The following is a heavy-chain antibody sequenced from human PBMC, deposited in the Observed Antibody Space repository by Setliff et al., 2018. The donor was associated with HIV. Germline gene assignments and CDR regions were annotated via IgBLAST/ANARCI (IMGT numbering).Heavy chain of an antibody. CDR3: ARDLRSSHGSPNYFDY. J-gene: IGHJ4*02. D-gene: IGHD2-15*01. V-gene: IGHV3-11*04. CDR1: GFTFSDYY. Sequence: GGSLRLSCTASGFTFSDYYMSWIRQSPGKGLEWISYISSSGTTIYYADSVKGRFTISRDNAKNSLYLEMNSLRAEETAVYYCARDLRSSHGSPNYFDYWAGEPWSPSPQ. CDR2: ISSSGTTI.